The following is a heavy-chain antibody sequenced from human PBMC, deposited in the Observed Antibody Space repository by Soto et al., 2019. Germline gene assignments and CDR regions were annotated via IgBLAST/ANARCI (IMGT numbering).Heavy chain of an antibody. CDR3: AHRQVPIVAPPDNWFDP. Sequence: QITLKESGPTLVKPTQTLTLTCTLSGFSLSTSGVGVGWIRQPPGKALEWLALIYWNDDKRFSPSLKSRLTITKDTTKNQVVLTMTNMDPVDTAPYYCAHRQVPIVAPPDNWFDPWCEGPLVTVSS. J-gene: IGHJ5*02. V-gene: IGHV2-5*01. D-gene: IGHD5-12*01. CDR2: IYWNDDK. CDR1: GFSLSTSGVG.